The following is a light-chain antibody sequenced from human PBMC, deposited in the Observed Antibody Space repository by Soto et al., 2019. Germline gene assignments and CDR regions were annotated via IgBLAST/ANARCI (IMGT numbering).Light chain of an antibody. J-gene: IGKJ1*01. CDR2: GAS. V-gene: IGKV3-20*01. CDR1: QSVSSSY. Sequence: EIVLTQSPGTLSLSPGERATLSCRASQSVSSSYLAWYQQKPGQAPRLLIYGASSRATRIPDRFSGSGSGTDFTLTISRLEPEDFAVSYCQQYGSSPPWTFGQGTKVEIK. CDR3: QQYGSSPPWT.